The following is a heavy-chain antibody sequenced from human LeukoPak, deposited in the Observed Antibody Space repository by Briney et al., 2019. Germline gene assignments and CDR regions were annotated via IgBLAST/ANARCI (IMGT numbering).Heavy chain of an antibody. CDR1: GGSITGYY. CDR2: IFSSGST. D-gene: IGHD3-10*01. J-gene: IGHJ5*02. Sequence: SETLSLTCTVSGGSITGYYWSWIRQPPGKGLEWIGYIFSSGSTKYNPSLQSRVTISVDTSKNQFSLKLNSVTAADTAVYCCATYVSGTPNWFDPWGQGTLVTVSS. CDR3: ATYVSGTPNWFDP. V-gene: IGHV4-59*01.